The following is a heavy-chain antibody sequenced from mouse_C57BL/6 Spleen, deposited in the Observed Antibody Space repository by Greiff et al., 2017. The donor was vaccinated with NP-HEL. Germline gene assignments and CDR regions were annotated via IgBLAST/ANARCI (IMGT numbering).Heavy chain of an antibody. Sequence: DVHLVESGGGLVKPGGSLKLSCAASGFTFSSYAMSWVRQTPEKRLEWVATISDGGSYTYYPDNVKGRFTISRDNAKNNLYLQMSHLKSEDTAMYYCAPSPNWDGLAYWGQGTLVTVSA. J-gene: IGHJ3*01. CDR1: GFTFSSYA. D-gene: IGHD4-1*01. V-gene: IGHV5-4*01. CDR3: APSPNWDGLAY. CDR2: ISDGGSYT.